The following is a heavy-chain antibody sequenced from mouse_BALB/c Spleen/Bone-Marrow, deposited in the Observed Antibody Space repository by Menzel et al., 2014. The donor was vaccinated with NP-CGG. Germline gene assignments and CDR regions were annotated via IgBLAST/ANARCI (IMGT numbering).Heavy chain of an antibody. J-gene: IGHJ3*01. CDR2: ISPGNGDI. D-gene: IGHD1-1*01. CDR1: GYTFTDHA. V-gene: IGHV1S53*02. CDR3: KSNCYGSSRGFAY. Sequence: QVQLQQSDAELVKPGASVKISCKASGYTFTDHAIHWVKQKPEQGLEWIGYISPGNGDIKYNEKFKGKATLTADKSSSTANMQLNSLTAEDSAVYLCKSNCYGSSRGFAYWGQGTLVTVSA.